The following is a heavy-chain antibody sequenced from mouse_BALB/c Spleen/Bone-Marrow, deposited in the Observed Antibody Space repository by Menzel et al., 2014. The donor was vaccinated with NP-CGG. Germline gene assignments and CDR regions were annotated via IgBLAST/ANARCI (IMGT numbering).Heavy chain of an antibody. Sequence: EVQLQESGGGLVQPGGSLRLSCATSGFTFTDYYMSWVRQPPGKALEWLGFIRNKANGYTTEYSASVKGRFTISRDNSQSIHYLQMNTLRAEDSATDDCARYGYDYFDYWGQGTTLTVSS. CDR3: ARYGYDYFDY. D-gene: IGHD2-2*01. CDR1: GFTFTDYY. J-gene: IGHJ2*01. CDR2: IRNKANGYTT. V-gene: IGHV7-3*02.